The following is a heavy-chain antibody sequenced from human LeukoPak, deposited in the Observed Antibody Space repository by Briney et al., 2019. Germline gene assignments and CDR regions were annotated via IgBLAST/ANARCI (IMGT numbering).Heavy chain of an antibody. Sequence: GGSLRLSCVASGFSFSDHWMNWFRQAPGKGLEGVATIKKDGSEQYYVDSMKGRLTISRDNAKNSVYLQIHNLRAEDTAVYYCAREVTMLRGVIYFDLWGQGTLVTVSS. CDR2: IKKDGSEQ. CDR3: AREVTMLRGVIYFDL. CDR1: GFSFSDHW. D-gene: IGHD3-10*01. V-gene: IGHV3-7*01. J-gene: IGHJ4*02.